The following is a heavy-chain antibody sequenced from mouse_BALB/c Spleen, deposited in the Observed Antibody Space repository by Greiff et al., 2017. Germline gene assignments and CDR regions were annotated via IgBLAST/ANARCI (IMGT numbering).Heavy chain of an antibody. Sequence: EVQLVESGGGLVQPGGSLNLSCAASGFDFSRYWMSWARQAPGKGQEWIGEINPGSSTINYTPSLKDKFIISRDNAKNTLYLQMSKVRSEDTALYYCARHGTDYYAMDYWGQGTSVTVSS. CDR1: GFDFSRYW. V-gene: IGHV4-2*02. D-gene: IGHD2-1*01. J-gene: IGHJ4*01. CDR3: ARHGTDYYAMDY. CDR2: INPGSSTI.